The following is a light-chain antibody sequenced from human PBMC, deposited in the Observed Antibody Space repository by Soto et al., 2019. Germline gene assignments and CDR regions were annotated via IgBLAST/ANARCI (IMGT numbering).Light chain of an antibody. V-gene: IGKV4-1*01. CDR2: WAS. CDR3: QQYYSTPLT. J-gene: IGKJ3*01. CDR1: QSVLYSSNNKNY. Sequence: DIVMTQSPDSLVVSLGERATINCKSSQSVLYSSNNKNYLAWYQQKPGQPPKLLIYWASTRESGVPDRFSGSGSGTDFTLTISSLQAEDVAVYYCQQYYSTPLTFGPGTKVGIK.